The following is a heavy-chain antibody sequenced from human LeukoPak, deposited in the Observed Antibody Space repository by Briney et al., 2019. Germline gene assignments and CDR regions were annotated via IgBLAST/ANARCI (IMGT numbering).Heavy chain of an antibody. D-gene: IGHD3-10*01. CDR2: IYPGDSDT. CDR1: GYSFISYW. J-gene: IGHJ4*02. V-gene: IGHV5-51*01. CDR3: ARLTGNYYGSSSLDY. Sequence: GESLKISWTGSGYSFISYWIGWVRQMPGKGLEWMGIIYPGDSDTRYSPSFQGQVTISADKSISTAYLPWGSLKASDTGMYFCARLTGNYYGSSSLDYWGQGTLVTVSS.